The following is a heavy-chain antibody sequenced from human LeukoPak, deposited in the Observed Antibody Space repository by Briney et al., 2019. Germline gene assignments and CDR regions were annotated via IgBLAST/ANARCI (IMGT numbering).Heavy chain of an antibody. CDR3: ARDVPTYYYDSSGYPTLDY. D-gene: IGHD3-22*01. CDR1: GGSFSGYY. CDR2: INHSGST. J-gene: IGHJ4*02. V-gene: IGHV4-34*01. Sequence: SETLSLTCAVYGGSFSGYYWSWLRQPPGKGLEWIGEINHSGSTNYNPSLKSRDTISVDTSKNQFSLKLSSVTAADTAVYYCARDVPTYYYDSSGYPTLDYWGQGTLVTVSS.